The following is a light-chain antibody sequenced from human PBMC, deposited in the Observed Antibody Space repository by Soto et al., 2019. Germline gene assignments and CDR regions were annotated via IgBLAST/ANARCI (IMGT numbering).Light chain of an antibody. CDR1: QSVGSDY. V-gene: IGKV3-20*01. Sequence: SVLTQSPDTLSLSPGDRAILSCRASQSVGSDYLAWYQQRPGQAPRLLIYAVSNRAAGIPDRFSGSGSGTAFPLTINSLEPEDFATYYCQQYDNLVTFGGGTKVEIK. CDR2: AVS. J-gene: IGKJ4*01. CDR3: QQYDNLVT.